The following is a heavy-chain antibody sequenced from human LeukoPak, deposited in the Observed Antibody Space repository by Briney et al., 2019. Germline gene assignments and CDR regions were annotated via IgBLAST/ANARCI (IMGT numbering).Heavy chain of an antibody. J-gene: IGHJ6*03. V-gene: IGHV1-69*15. CDR3: ARSVIAAAGNGYYYYNMDV. Sequence: GASVKVSCKASGGTFSSYAISWVRQAPGQGLEWMGRIIPIFGTANYAQKFQGRVTITADESTSTAYMELSSLRSEGTAVYYCARSVIAAAGNGYYYYNMDVWGKGTTVTVPS. CDR1: GGTFSSYA. CDR2: IIPIFGTA. D-gene: IGHD6-13*01.